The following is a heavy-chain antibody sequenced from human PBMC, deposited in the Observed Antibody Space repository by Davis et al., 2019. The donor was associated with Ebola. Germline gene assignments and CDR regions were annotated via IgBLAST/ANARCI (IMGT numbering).Heavy chain of an antibody. V-gene: IGHV4-34*01. Sequence: PSETLSLTCAVYGGSFSDYYWAWIRQSPGKGLEWIATVYYTGSPYYNPSLKSRVTISMDMSKNQFSLHLSSVTAADTAVYYCAANTTSSPWFDPWGQGTLVTVSS. J-gene: IGHJ5*02. CDR1: GGSFSDYY. D-gene: IGHD6-6*01. CDR2: VYYTGSP. CDR3: AANTTSSPWFDP.